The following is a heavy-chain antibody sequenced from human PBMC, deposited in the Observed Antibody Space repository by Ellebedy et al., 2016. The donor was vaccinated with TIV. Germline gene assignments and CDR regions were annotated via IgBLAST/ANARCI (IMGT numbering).Heavy chain of an antibody. CDR1: GYTFTSYG. V-gene: IGHV1-18*04. CDR2: ISAYNGDT. D-gene: IGHD3-16*01. CDR3: ARGPLWTRTGDY. Sequence: AASVKVSCKASGYTFTSYGISWVRQAPGQGLEWMGWISAYNGDTNHAQKFQGRVTMTTDTSPSTAYMELRSLRSDDTAVYYCARGPLWTRTGDYWGQGTLVTVSS. J-gene: IGHJ4*02.